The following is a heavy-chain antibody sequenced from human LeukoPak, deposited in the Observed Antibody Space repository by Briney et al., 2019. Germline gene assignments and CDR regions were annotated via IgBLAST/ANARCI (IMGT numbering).Heavy chain of an antibody. CDR2: IYYSGST. V-gene: IGHV4-59*01. J-gene: IGHJ3*02. Sequence: SETLSLTCAVYGGAFSGYYWSWIRQPPGKRLEWIGYIYYSGSTSYNPSLKSRVTISVATSKNQISLKLSSVTAADTAVYYCARDLGVMVRAFDIWGQGTMVTVSS. CDR1: GGAFSGYY. CDR3: ARDLGVMVRAFDI. D-gene: IGHD2-21*01.